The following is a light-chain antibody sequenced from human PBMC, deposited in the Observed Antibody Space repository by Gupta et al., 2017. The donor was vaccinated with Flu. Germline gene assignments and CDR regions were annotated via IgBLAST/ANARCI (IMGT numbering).Light chain of an antibody. V-gene: IGLV2-14*03. CDR3: SSYTLSTTLVL. CDR2: DVS. Sequence: QSALTQPASVSGSPGQSITISCTGTSSDIGKYNHVSWYQQYPGKAPKLIIYDVSNRPSGVSNRFSASKSGKTASLAISGLQAEDEADYYCSSYTLSTTLVLFGGGTKLTVL. CDR1: SSDIGKYNH. J-gene: IGLJ2*01.